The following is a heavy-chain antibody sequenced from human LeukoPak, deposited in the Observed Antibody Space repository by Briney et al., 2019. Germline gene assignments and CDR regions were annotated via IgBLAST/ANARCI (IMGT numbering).Heavy chain of an antibody. CDR1: GFTFSSYG. V-gene: IGHV3-30*18. CDR3: AKAPVGATHFDY. D-gene: IGHD1-26*01. CDR2: ISYDGSNK. J-gene: IGHJ4*02. Sequence: GRSLRLSCAASGFTFSSYGMHWVRQAPGKGLEWVAVISYDGSNKYYADSVKGRFTISRDNSKNTLYPQMNSLRAEDTAVYYCAKAPVGATHFDYWGQGTLVTVSS.